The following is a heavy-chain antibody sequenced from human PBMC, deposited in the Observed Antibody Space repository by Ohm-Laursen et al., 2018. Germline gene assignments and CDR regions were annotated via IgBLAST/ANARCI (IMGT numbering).Heavy chain of an antibody. CDR3: AKGDDYDSSGKFDY. CDR1: GFTFNDYA. CDR2: ISWNSGSI. J-gene: IGHJ4*02. V-gene: IGHV3-9*01. D-gene: IGHD3-22*01. Sequence: SLRLSCSASGFTFNDYAMHWVRQAPGKGLEWVSGISWNSGSIGYADSVKGRFTISRDNAKNSLYLQMNSLRAEDTALYYCAKGDDYDSSGKFDYWGQGTVVTVS.